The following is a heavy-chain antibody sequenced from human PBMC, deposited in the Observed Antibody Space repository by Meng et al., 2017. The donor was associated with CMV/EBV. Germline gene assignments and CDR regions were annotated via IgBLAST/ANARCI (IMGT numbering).Heavy chain of an antibody. V-gene: IGHV3-53*01. Sequence: GGSLRLSCAASGFTVSSNYMSWVRQAPGKGLEWVSVIYSGGSTYYADSVKGRFTISRDNSKNALYLQMNSLRAEDTAVYYCARGGSGWYYFDYWGQGTLVTVSS. CDR2: IYSGGST. D-gene: IGHD6-19*01. J-gene: IGHJ4*02. CDR1: GFTVSSNY. CDR3: ARGGSGWYYFDY.